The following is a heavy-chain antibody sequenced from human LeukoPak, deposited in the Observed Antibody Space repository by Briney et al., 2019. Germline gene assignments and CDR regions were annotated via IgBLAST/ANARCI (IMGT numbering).Heavy chain of an antibody. J-gene: IGHJ4*02. CDR2: INPKSGGT. Sequence: ASVRVSCKASGYTFTGYYMHWVRQAPGQGLEWMGWINPKSGGTNYAQKFQGRVTMTRDTSISTAFMELSRLTSDDTAVYYCARGGVGITGSDYWGQGTLVTVSS. D-gene: IGHD1-20*01. CDR1: GYTFTGYY. V-gene: IGHV1-2*02. CDR3: ARGGVGITGSDY.